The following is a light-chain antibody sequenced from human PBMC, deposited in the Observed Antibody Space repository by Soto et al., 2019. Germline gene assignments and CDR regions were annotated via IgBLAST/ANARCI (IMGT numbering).Light chain of an antibody. CDR3: QQSHSMPWT. CDR1: QSISPY. CDR2: AAS. V-gene: IGKV1-39*01. Sequence: DIQMTQSPSSLSASVGDRVTITCRASQSISPYLNWYQQTPGKAPKLLVYAASNWQSGVPSRFSGSGSGADFSLTISSLQPEEFATYFCQQSHSMPWTFGQGTKVEIK. J-gene: IGKJ1*01.